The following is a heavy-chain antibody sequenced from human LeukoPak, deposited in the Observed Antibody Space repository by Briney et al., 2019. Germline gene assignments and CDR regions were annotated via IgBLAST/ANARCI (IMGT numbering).Heavy chain of an antibody. V-gene: IGHV3-74*01. D-gene: IGHD7-27*01. CDR3: ARVGSLTGSYFDY. CDR1: GXTFSSYW. J-gene: IGHJ4*02. CDR2: INPDGSST. Sequence: GGSLRLSCAASGXTFSSYWMQWVRQAPGKGPVWVSRINPDGSSTSYADSVKGRFTISRDNVKNTLYLQMNSLRAEDTAVYYCARVGSLTGSYFDYWGQGTLVTVSS.